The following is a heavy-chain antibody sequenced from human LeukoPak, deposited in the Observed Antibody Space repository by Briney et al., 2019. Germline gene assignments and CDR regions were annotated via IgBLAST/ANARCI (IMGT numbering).Heavy chain of an antibody. CDR1: GYTFTSYY. CDR3: ARARYCTSTSCYKGTEYFQH. J-gene: IGHJ1*01. CDR2: INPSGGST. Sequence: ASVKVSCKASGYTFTSYYMHWVRQAPGQGLEWMGIINPSGGSTSYAQKFQGRVTMTTDTSTSTAYMELRSLRSDDTAVYYCARARYCTSTSCYKGTEYFQHWGQGTLVTVSS. V-gene: IGHV1-46*01. D-gene: IGHD2-2*02.